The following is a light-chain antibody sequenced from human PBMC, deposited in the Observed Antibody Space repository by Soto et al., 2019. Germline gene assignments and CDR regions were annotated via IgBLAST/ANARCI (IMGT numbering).Light chain of an antibody. Sequence: PLTLPVTPGEPASISCRSSQSLLYNNTYNYLDWYVQKPGQSPQLLIYFGSNRAPGVPDRFSGSGSGTDFTLKINRVEAEDVGTYYCMQALQSLTFGQGTRLEIK. V-gene: IGKV2-28*01. CDR1: QSLLYNNTYNY. CDR3: MQALQSLT. CDR2: FGS. J-gene: IGKJ5*01.